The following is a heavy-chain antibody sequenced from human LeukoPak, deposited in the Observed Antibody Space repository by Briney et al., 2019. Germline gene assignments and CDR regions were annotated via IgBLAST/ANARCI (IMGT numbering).Heavy chain of an antibody. V-gene: IGHV4-59*08. J-gene: IGHJ6*02. CDR3: ARLSVGATPYYYGMDV. Sequence: SETLSLTCIVSGDSINNYYWSWIRQSPGEGLEWIANIHHSGTTNYNPSLGSRVTISIDTSKNQFSLNLNSVTAADTAVYYCARLSVGATPYYYGMDVWGQGTTVTVSS. CDR1: GDSINNYY. D-gene: IGHD1-26*01. CDR2: IHHSGTT.